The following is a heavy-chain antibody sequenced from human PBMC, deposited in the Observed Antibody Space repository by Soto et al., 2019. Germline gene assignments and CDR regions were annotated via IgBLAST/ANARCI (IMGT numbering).Heavy chain of an antibody. CDR3: TRVGGSGGKRAY. J-gene: IGHJ4*02. CDR2: TRNKANSYTT. Sequence: EVQLVESGGDLVQPGGSLRLSCAASGFTFSDHYMDWVRQAPGKGLEWVGRTRNKANSYTTDYAASVKGSFTSSRDDSKNSLYLQMNGLKTEDTAGYYCTRVGGSGGKRAYWGQGTLVTVSS. CDR1: GFTFSDHY. V-gene: IGHV3-72*01. D-gene: IGHD2-15*01.